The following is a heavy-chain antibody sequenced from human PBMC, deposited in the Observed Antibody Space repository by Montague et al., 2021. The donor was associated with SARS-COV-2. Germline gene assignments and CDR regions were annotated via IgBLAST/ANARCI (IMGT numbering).Heavy chain of an antibody. Sequence: SETLSLTCAVHGGSFSGYYWSWIRQPPGKGLGWIGEINHSGSTNYNPSLKGRVSISVDTSKNQFSLKLSSVTAADTAVYYCARGAPTITMIVVVFTGAGWYFDLWGRGTLVTVSS. CDR2: INHSGST. CDR1: GGSFSGYY. D-gene: IGHD3-22*01. CDR3: ARGAPTITMIVVVFTGAGWYFDL. J-gene: IGHJ2*01. V-gene: IGHV4-34*01.